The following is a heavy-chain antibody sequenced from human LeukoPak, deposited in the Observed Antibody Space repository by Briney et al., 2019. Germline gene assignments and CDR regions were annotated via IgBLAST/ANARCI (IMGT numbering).Heavy chain of an antibody. CDR3: ARGGSYLSAFDI. D-gene: IGHD1-26*01. V-gene: IGHV3-53*01. CDR2: IYSGGST. J-gene: IGHJ3*02. CDR1: GFTFGSYG. Sequence: GGTLRLSCAASGFTFGSYGMSWVRQAPGKGLEWVSIIYSGGSTFYADSVKGRFTISRDNSKNTLYLQMNSLRAEDTAVYYCARGGSYLSAFDIWGQGTMVTVSS.